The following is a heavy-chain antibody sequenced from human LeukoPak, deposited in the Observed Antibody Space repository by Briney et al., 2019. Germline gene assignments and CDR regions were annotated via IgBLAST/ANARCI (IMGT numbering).Heavy chain of an antibody. CDR2: ISGSGGST. CDR1: GFTFSSYP. V-gene: IGHV3-23*01. D-gene: IGHD5-24*01. J-gene: IGHJ4*02. Sequence: PGGSLRLSCAVSGFTFSSYPMNWVRQAPGKGLEWVSGISGSGGSTYYADSVKGRFTISKDNSKNMLYLQMNSLRAEDTAVYYCAKATRYNYYDYWGQGTLVTVS. CDR3: AKATRYNYYDY.